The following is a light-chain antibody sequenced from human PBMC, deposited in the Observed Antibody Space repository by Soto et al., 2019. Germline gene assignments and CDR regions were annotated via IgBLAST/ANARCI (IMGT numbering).Light chain of an antibody. J-gene: IGLJ2*01. Sequence: QAVVTQPPSASGTPGQRVTISCSGSSSNIGSNTVNWYQQLPGTAPKLLIYSNIERPSGVPGRFSGSKSGTSASLAISGPQSEDEADYYCSTWDDSLNGVVFGGGTKLTVL. V-gene: IGLV1-44*01. CDR1: SSNIGSNT. CDR2: SNI. CDR3: STWDDSLNGVV.